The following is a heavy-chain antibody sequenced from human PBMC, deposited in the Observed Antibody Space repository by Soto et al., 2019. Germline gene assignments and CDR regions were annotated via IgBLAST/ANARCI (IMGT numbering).Heavy chain of an antibody. D-gene: IGHD3-16*01. Sequence: GGSLRLSCAVSGFIFKNYALNWVRQAPGKGLEWVASITRDGYNKYYAVSVKSRITVTPDTSKNQFSLHLNSVTPEDTAVYYCAREFPYYESSDSYFDYWGQGALVTVSS. V-gene: IGHV3-30*04. CDR3: AREFPYYESSDSYFDY. CDR2: ITRDGYNK. CDR1: GFIFKNYA. J-gene: IGHJ4*02.